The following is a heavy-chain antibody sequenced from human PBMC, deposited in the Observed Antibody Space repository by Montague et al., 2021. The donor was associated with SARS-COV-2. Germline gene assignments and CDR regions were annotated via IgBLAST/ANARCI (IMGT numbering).Heavy chain of an antibody. CDR3: ARFPTSYYYDSKAAPATREAFDM. CDR1: GGSISSSSYY. D-gene: IGHD3-22*01. CDR2: IYYSGST. V-gene: IGHV4-39*01. Sequence: SETLSLTCTVSGGSISSSSYYWGWIRQPPGKGLEWIGSIYYSGSTYYNPSLKSRVTISVDTSKNQCALKLSSVTAADTAVYYCARFPTSYYYDSKAAPATREAFDMWGGGTMVTVSS. J-gene: IGHJ3*02.